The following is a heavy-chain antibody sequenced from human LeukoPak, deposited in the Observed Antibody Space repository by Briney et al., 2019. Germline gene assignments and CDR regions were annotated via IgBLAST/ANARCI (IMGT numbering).Heavy chain of an antibody. CDR2: IRYDGSNK. CDR1: GFTFSSYG. V-gene: IGHV3-30*02. CDR3: ARDPYSGSYGDYYYYYMDV. Sequence: GGSLRLSCAASGFTFSSYGMLWVRQAPGKGLEWVAFIRYDGSNKYYADSVKGRFAISRDNSKNALYLQMNSLRAEDTAVYYCARDPYSGSYGDYYYYYMDVWGKGTTVTISS. J-gene: IGHJ6*03. D-gene: IGHD1-26*01.